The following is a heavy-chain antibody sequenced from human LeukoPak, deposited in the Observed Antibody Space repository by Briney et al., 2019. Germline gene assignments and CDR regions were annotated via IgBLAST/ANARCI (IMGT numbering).Heavy chain of an antibody. CDR3: ARAKIDGYNLADY. J-gene: IGHJ4*02. Sequence: SETLSLTCTVSGGSISSGAHYWSWIRQHPGKGLEWIGYIYYTGITYYNPSLKSRVTISVDTSNNQFSLRLNSVTAADTAVYYSARAKIDGYNLADYWGQGTLVTVSS. CDR1: GGSISSGAHY. V-gene: IGHV4-31*03. D-gene: IGHD5-24*01. CDR2: IYYTGIT.